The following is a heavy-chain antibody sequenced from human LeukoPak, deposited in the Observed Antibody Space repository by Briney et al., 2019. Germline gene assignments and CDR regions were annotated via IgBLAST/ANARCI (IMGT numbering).Heavy chain of an antibody. J-gene: IGHJ3*02. D-gene: IGHD2-21*02. Sequence: SETLSLTCTVSGGSISSYYWSWIRQPPGKGLEWIGYIYYSGSTSYNPSLKSRVTISVDTSKNQFSLKLSSVTAADTAVYYCARDRYCGGDCTPGAFDIWGQGTMVTVSS. V-gene: IGHV4-59*01. CDR3: ARDRYCGGDCTPGAFDI. CDR1: GGSISSYY. CDR2: IYYSGST.